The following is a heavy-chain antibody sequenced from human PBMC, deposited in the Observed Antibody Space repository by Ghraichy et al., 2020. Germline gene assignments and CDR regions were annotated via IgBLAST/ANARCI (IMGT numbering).Heavy chain of an antibody. Sequence: SQTLSLTCSVSGDSMSSGGFYWSWIRQHPGKGLEWIGYISYIGNTYYNPSLKSRLTISLDTSGNQFSLKLKSLTAADPAVYYCARVKRWLQFSFNWFDPWGQGTLVTVSS. J-gene: IGHJ5*02. D-gene: IGHD5-24*01. CDR1: GDSMSSGGFY. CDR2: ISYIGNT. CDR3: ARVKRWLQFSFNWFDP. V-gene: IGHV4-31*03.